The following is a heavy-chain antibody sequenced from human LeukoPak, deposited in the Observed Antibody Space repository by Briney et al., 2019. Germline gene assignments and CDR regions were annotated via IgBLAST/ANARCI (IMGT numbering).Heavy chain of an antibody. J-gene: IGHJ4*02. CDR3: ARGIIDSSGSYYYFDY. CDR2: IYTSGST. V-gene: IGHV4-4*07. Sequence: SETLSLTCTVSGGSISSYYWSWIRQPAGKGLEWIGRIYTSGSTNYNPSLKSRVTMSVDTSKNQLSLKLSSVTAADTAVYYCARGIIDSSGSYYYFDYWGQGTLVTVSS. D-gene: IGHD1-26*01. CDR1: GGSISSYY.